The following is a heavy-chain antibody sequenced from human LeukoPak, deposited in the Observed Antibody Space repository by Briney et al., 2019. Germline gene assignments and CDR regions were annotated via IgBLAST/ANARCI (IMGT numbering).Heavy chain of an antibody. D-gene: IGHD3-22*01. V-gene: IGHV4-34*01. CDR3: ARPAYYYDSSGYLGPEDH. Sequence: SETLSLTCAVYGGPFSGYYWSWIRQPPGKGLEWIGEINHSGSTNYNPSLKSRVTISVDTSKNQFSLKLSSVTAADTAVYYCARPAYYYDSSGYLGPEDHWGQGTLVTVST. CDR2: INHSGST. J-gene: IGHJ4*02. CDR1: GGPFSGYY.